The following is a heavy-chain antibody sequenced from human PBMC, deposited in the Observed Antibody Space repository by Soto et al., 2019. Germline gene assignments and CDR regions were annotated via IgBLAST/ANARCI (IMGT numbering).Heavy chain of an antibody. CDR3: ATWGILHGFDR. D-gene: IGHD2-15*01. J-gene: IGHJ4*02. V-gene: IGHV1-2*02. CDR2: INCNSGGT. CDR1: GYTFTGYY. Sequence: ASVKVSCKASGYTFTGYYMHWVRQAPGQGLEWMGWINCNSGGTNYAQKFQGRVTMTRDTSISTAYMDLSRLRYDDTAVYYCATWGILHGFDRWGQGTLVTVSS.